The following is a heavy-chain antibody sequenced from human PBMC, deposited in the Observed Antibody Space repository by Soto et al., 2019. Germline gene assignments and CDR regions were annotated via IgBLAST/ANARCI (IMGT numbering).Heavy chain of an antibody. J-gene: IGHJ6*03. Sequence: EVQLLESGGGLVQPGGSLRLSCAASGFTFSSYAMSWVRQAPGKGLEWVSAISGSGGSTYYADSVKGRFTISRDNSKNTLYLQMNSLRAEDTAVYYCANVSESSCTNGVCYQLYYYYYMDVWGKGTTVTVSS. D-gene: IGHD2-8*01. CDR3: ANVSESSCTNGVCYQLYYYYYMDV. CDR1: GFTFSSYA. CDR2: ISGSGGST. V-gene: IGHV3-23*01.